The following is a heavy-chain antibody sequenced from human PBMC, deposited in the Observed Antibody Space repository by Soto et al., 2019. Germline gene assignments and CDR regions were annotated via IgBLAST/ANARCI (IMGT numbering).Heavy chain of an antibody. Sequence: VQLVESGGGFVKPGGSLRLSCAASGLTFSNVWMNWVRQAPGKGLEWVGHIKSKTDGGTTDYAAPVKGRFTISRDDSKNTLYLQMNSLKIDDTGVYYCTTDIWPYFQSDCWGQGTLVTVSP. V-gene: IGHV3-15*07. CDR3: TTDIWPYFQSDC. CDR1: GLTFSNVW. D-gene: IGHD1-26*01. J-gene: IGHJ4*02. CDR2: IKSKTDGGTT.